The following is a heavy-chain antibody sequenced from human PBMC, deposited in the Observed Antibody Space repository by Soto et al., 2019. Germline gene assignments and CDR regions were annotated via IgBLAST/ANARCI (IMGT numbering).Heavy chain of an antibody. J-gene: IGHJ6*02. Sequence: EVQLVDSGGGLVKPGGSLRLSCEDSGFSVSKAWMNWVRQAPGKGLEWVGRIKTRDEGETTNYAAPVKGRFTISRDDSKNTLYLQMNSLKTEDTAVYYCTTGSVEGFWGQGTTVTVSS. D-gene: IGHD2-15*01. CDR1: GFSVSKAW. V-gene: IGHV3-15*07. CDR2: IKTRDEGETT. CDR3: TTGSVEGF.